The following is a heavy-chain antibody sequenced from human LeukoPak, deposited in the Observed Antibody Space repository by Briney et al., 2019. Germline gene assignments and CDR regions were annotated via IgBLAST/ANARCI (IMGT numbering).Heavy chain of an antibody. Sequence: PSETLSLTCTVSGGSISSYYWSWIRQPPGKGLDWIGYIYYSGSTNYNPSLKSRVTISVDTSKNPFSLKLSSVTAADTAVYYCARRIWFGELSPYYGMDVWGQGTTVTVSS. CDR3: ARRIWFGELSPYYGMDV. J-gene: IGHJ6*02. CDR1: GGSISSYY. V-gene: IGHV4-59*08. D-gene: IGHD3-10*01. CDR2: IYYSGST.